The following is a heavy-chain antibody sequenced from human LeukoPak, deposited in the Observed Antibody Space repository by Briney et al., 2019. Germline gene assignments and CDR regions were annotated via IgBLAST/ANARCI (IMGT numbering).Heavy chain of an antibody. V-gene: IGHV1-2*02. Sequence: SVTVSCMATGCTLTGYYMHWVGQAPGQGRDRMGWINPNSGGTNYAQKLQGRVTMNTDTSTSTAYMELRSLRSDDTAVYYCARYYDFWSGYYTGYNWFDPWGQGTLVTVSS. CDR3: ARYYDFWSGYYTGYNWFDP. D-gene: IGHD3-3*01. J-gene: IGHJ5*02. CDR1: GCTLTGYY. CDR2: INPNSGGT.